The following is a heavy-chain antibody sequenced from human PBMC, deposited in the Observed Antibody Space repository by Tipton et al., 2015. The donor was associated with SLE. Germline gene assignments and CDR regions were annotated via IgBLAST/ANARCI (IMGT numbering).Heavy chain of an antibody. CDR2: IYSTGST. D-gene: IGHD2-2*01. Sequence: TLSLTCTVSGGSISNYYWTWIRQPAGKGLEWIGRIYSTGSTNYNPSLESRVTISLDTSKNQFALKLTSVTAADTAVYYCVRVGCSNTNCLIRGWDVWGQGTTVTVSS. V-gene: IGHV4-4*07. CDR1: GGSISNYY. J-gene: IGHJ6*02. CDR3: VRVGCSNTNCLIRGWDV.